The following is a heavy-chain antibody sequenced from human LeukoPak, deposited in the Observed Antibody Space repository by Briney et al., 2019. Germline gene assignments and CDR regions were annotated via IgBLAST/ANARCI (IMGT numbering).Heavy chain of an antibody. CDR2: IYNSGST. CDR3: ARDPGYSTGWKYFDY. J-gene: IGHJ4*02. Sequence: SETLSLTCAVYGGSFSGYYWSWIRQPAGKGLEWIGRIYNSGSTNYNPSLKSRVTMSVDTSKNQFSLMLSSVTAADTAVYYCARDPGYSTGWKYFDYWGQGTLVTVSS. D-gene: IGHD6-19*01. CDR1: GGSFSGYY. V-gene: IGHV4-4*07.